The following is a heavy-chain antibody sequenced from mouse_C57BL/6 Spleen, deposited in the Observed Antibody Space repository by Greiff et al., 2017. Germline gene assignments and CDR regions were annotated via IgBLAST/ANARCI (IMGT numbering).Heavy chain of an antibody. Sequence: EVKLMESGPGLVKPSQSLSLTCSVTGYSITSGYYWNWIRQFPGNKLEWMGYISYDGSNNYNPSLKNRISITRDTSKNQFFLKLNSVTTEDTATYYCATLWDAMDYWGQGTSVTVSS. D-gene: IGHD1-1*02. V-gene: IGHV3-6*01. J-gene: IGHJ4*01. CDR2: ISYDGSN. CDR1: GYSITSGYY. CDR3: ATLWDAMDY.